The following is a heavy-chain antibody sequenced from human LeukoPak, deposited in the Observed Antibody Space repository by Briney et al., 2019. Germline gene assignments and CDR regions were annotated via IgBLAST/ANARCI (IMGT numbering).Heavy chain of an antibody. J-gene: IGHJ4*02. D-gene: IGHD5-24*01. CDR1: GYTFTSYG. V-gene: IGHV1-18*01. Sequence: ASVKVSCKASGYTFTSYGISWVRQAPGQGLEWMGWISAYNGNTNYAQKFQGRVTMTRNTSISTAYMELSSLRSEDTAVYYCARMATTPGFDYWGQGTLVTVSS. CDR3: ARMATTPGFDY. CDR2: ISAYNGNT.